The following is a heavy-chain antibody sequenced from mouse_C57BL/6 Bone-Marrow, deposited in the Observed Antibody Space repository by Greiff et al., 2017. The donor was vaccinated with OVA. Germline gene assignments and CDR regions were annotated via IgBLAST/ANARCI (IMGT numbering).Heavy chain of an antibody. Sequence: EVQLQQSGTVLARPGASVKMSCKTSGYTFTSYWMHWVKQRPGQGLEWIGAIYPGNSDTSYNQKFKGKAKLTAVTSASTAYMELSGLTNEDSAVYYCTPYDYDGAWFAYWGQGTLVTVSA. CDR2: IYPGNSDT. CDR1: GYTFTSYW. J-gene: IGHJ3*01. V-gene: IGHV1-5*01. D-gene: IGHD2-4*01. CDR3: TPYDYDGAWFAY.